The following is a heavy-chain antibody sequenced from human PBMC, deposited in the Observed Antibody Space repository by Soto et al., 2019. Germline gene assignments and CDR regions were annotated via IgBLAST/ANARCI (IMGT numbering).Heavy chain of an antibody. CDR1: GGSIKSYY. J-gene: IGHJ5*02. CDR2: IHFSGDT. V-gene: IGHV4-59*08. D-gene: IGHD3-22*01. CDR3: ARHTYYYGSRTYSPNWFDP. Sequence: QVQLQESGPGLVKPSETLSLTCSVSGGSIKSYYWSWIRQSPGKGLEWIGHIHFSGDTNHNPSLKSRVTMSVDTSKNQFSLRLSSVTAADTAVYYCARHTYYYGSRTYSPNWFDPWGQGTLVTVSS.